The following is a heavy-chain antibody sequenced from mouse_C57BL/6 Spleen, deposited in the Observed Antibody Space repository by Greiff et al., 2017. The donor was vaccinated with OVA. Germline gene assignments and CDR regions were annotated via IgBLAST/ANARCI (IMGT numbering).Heavy chain of an antibody. CDR1: GFTFSSYA. J-gene: IGHJ2*01. V-gene: IGHV5-4*01. D-gene: IGHD2-1*01. Sequence: EVHLVESGGGLVKPGGSLKLSCAASGFTFSSYAMSWVRQTPEKRLEWVATISDGGSYTYYPDNVKGRFTISRDNAKNNLYLQMSHLKSEDTAMYYCAREADYGNSFDYWGQGTTLTVSS. CDR2: ISDGGSYT. CDR3: AREADYGNSFDY.